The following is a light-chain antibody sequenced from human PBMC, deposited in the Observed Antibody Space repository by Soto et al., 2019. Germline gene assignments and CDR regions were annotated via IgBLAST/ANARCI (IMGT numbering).Light chain of an antibody. V-gene: IGLV2-14*01. CDR2: GVT. CDR3: FSHRGGDSHV. Sequence: VLTQPASVSGSPGQSITISCTGTSSDVGAYNYVSWYQQYPGKAPKLMIYGVTNRPSGVSNRFSGSKTGNTASLTISGLQAEDEADYYCFSHRGGDSHVFGTGTKVTVL. CDR1: SSDVGAYNY. J-gene: IGLJ1*01.